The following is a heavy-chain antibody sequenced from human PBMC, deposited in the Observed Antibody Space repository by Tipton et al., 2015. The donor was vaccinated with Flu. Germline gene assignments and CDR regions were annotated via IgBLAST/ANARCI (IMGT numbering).Heavy chain of an antibody. CDR1: GGSISSYY. V-gene: IGHV4-59*01. CDR3: ARADYDFWSGYLNWFDP. CDR2: IYYSGST. D-gene: IGHD3-3*01. J-gene: IGHJ5*02. Sequence: TLSLTCTVSGGSISSYYWSWIRQPPGKGLEWIGYIYYSGSTNYNPSLKSRVTISVDTSKNQFSLKLSSVTAADTAVYYCARADYDFWSGYLNWFDPWGQGTLVTVSS.